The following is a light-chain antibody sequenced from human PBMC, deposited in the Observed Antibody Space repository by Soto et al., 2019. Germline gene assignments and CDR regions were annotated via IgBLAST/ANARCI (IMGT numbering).Light chain of an antibody. J-gene: IGLJ2*01. CDR1: SSNIGRNY. Sequence: QSVLTQPPSASGTPGQRVTISCSGSSSNIGRNYVYWYQQLPGTAPKLLIYRNNQRPSGVPDRFSGSKSGTSASLAISGLRSEDEAEYYCAAWDDSLSGRVVFGGGTKVTV. V-gene: IGLV1-47*01. CDR3: AAWDDSLSGRVV. CDR2: RNN.